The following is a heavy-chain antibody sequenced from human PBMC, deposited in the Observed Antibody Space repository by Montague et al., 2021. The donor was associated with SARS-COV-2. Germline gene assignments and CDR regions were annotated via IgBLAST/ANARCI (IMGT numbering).Heavy chain of an antibody. J-gene: IGHJ5*02. Sequence: SETLSLTCTVSGGSISSSSYYWGWIRQPPGKGLEWIGCIYYSGSTYYNPSLKSRVTISVDTSKNQFSLKLSSVTAADTAVYYCARHLVYCSSASGYEGRFDPWGQGTLVTVSS. D-gene: IGHD2-2*01. CDR2: IYYSGST. V-gene: IGHV4-39*01. CDR1: GGSISSSSYY. CDR3: ARHLVYCSSASGYEGRFDP.